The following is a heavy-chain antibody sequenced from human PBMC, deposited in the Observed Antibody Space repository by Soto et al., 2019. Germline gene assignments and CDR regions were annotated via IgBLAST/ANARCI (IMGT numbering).Heavy chain of an antibody. V-gene: IGHV3-23*01. J-gene: IGHJ5*02. CDR3: AKDSGYHGSGSYDP. D-gene: IGHD3-10*01. Sequence: GGSLRLSCAASGFTFSSYAMSWVRQAPGKGLEWVSAISGGGGNTYYADSVKGRFTISRDNSKNTLYLQMNSLRVEDTAVYYCAKDSGYHGSGSYDPWGQGTPVTVSS. CDR1: GFTFSSYA. CDR2: ISGGGGNT.